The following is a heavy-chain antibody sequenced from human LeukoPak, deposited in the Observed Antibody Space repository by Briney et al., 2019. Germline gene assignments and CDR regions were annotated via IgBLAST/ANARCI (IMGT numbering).Heavy chain of an antibody. CDR1: GGSFSGYY. CDR2: INHSGGT. J-gene: IGHJ4*02. CDR3: AREEWYYDSSGYTLFDY. Sequence: SETLSLTCAVYGGSFSGYYWSWIRQPPGKGLEWIGEINHSGGTNYNPSLKSRVTMSVDTSKNQFSLKLSSVTAADTAVYYCAREEWYYDSSGYTLFDYWGQGTLVTVSS. V-gene: IGHV4-34*01. D-gene: IGHD3-22*01.